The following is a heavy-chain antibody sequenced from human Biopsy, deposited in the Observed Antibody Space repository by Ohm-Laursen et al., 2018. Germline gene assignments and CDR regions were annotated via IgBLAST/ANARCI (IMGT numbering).Heavy chain of an antibody. Sequence: SKTLSLTWEVYGKTFSDYYWSWIRQPPGKGLEWIGQINQSGRTNYNPSLKSRVNISADKSNNRFSLKLTSVTSADTAVYFCGNEVHGRDYWGLGALVTVSS. CDR1: GKTFSDYY. CDR2: INQSGRT. D-gene: IGHD2-15*01. J-gene: IGHJ4*02. CDR3: GNEVHGRDY. V-gene: IGHV4-34*08.